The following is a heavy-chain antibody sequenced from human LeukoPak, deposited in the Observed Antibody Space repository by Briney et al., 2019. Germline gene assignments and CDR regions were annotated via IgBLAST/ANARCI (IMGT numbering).Heavy chain of an antibody. CDR1: GGSVSSGNYY. V-gene: IGHV4-61*01. D-gene: IGHD3-3*01. CDR2: ISYSGST. J-gene: IGHJ6*02. Sequence: SETLSLTCTVSGGSVSSGNYYWSWIRQPPGKGLEWLGYISYSGSTTYNPSLKSRVTISLDTSKNQLSLKLSSVTAADTAVYYCARGLDPPYYDFWSGYLPGTYYYYGMDVWGQGTTVTVSS. CDR3: ARGLDPPYYDFWSGYLPGTYYYYGMDV.